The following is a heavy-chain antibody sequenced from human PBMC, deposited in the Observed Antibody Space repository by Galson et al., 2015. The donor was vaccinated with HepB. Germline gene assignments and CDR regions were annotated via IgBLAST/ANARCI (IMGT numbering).Heavy chain of an antibody. CDR1: GFTFSSYG. Sequence: SLRLSCAASGFTFSSYGMHWVRQAPGKGLEWVAVISYDGSDKYYADSVKGRFTISRDNSKNTLYLQMSSLRAEDTAVFYCAKAVGAYDDYYYYGMDVWGQGTTVTVSS. CDR3: AKAVGAYDDYYYYGMDV. CDR2: ISYDGSDK. D-gene: IGHD5-12*01. V-gene: IGHV3-30*18. J-gene: IGHJ6*02.